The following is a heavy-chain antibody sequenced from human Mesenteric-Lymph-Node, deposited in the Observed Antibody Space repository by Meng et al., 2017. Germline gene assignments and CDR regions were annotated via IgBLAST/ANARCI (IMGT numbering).Heavy chain of an antibody. D-gene: IGHD4-23*01. CDR1: GYIFTSYA. CDR2: INPNSGGT. Sequence: QLAPSGSEVKKPVAYVKVSCKASGYIFTSYAMNWVRQAHGQGLVWMGWINPNSGGTNHAQRLQGRVTMTTDTSTTTAYMELRSLSSDDTAVYYCAVGVGGNGFGYFNYWGQGTLVTVSS. V-gene: IGHV1-18*01. J-gene: IGHJ4*02. CDR3: AVGVGGNGFGYFNY.